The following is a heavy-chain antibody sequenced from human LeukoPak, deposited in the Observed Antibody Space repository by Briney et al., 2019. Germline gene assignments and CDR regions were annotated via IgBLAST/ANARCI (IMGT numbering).Heavy chain of an antibody. J-gene: IGHJ4*02. V-gene: IGHV4-59*01. D-gene: IGHD6-19*01. CDR2: ISDIGRT. CDR1: GASINNYY. Sequence: SETLSLTCTVSGASINNYYWTWIRQPPGKGLEWIGYISDIGRTSYNPPLKSRVTISVDTSKNQFSLKLNSVTAADTAVYYCARNQLGSGWHSSAYWGQGTRVTVSS. CDR3: ARNQLGSGWHSSAY.